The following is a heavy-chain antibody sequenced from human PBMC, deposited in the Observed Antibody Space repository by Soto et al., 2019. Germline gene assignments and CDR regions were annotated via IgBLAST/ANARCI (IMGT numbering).Heavy chain of an antibody. J-gene: IGHJ4*01. V-gene: IGHV3-15*01. CDR3: ATGLLRYYAY. CDR2: IKSKFDGETI. D-gene: IGHD3-9*01. CDR1: GFNFSRAW. Sequence: GGSLRLSCAASGFNFSRAWMSWVRQAPGKGLEWVGRIKSKFDGETIDYAAPVKGRFTISRDDSKNIVYLQMNSLNTEDTAVYYCATGLLRYYAYWGHGTLVTVSS.